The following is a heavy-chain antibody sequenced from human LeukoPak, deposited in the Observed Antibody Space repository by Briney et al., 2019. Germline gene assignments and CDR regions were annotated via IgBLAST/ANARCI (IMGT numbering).Heavy chain of an antibody. J-gene: IGHJ4*02. Sequence: LSLTCAVSGGSISSGGYSWSWIRQPPGQGLEWIVYIYHSGSTYYNPSLKCRVTISVAIYNNQCSLKLRSVTAEDPAVYYCARAGSRCYYPIVFDCLVQGTLVTVPP. D-gene: IGHD3-22*01. CDR1: GGSISSGGYS. V-gene: IGHV4-30-2*01. CDR3: ARAGSRCYYPIVFDC. CDR2: IYHSGST.